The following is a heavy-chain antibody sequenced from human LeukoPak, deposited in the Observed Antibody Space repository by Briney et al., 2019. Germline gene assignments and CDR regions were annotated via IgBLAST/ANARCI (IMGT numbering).Heavy chain of an antibody. J-gene: IGHJ4*02. Sequence: SETLSLTCTVSGGSISSYYWSWIRQPAGKGLEWIGRIYTSGSTNYNPSLKSRVTMSVDTSKNQFSLKVTSVTAADTAVYYCARGQRRGLSGYDFWVYWGQGTLVTVSS. CDR3: ARGQRRGLSGYDFWVY. CDR2: IYTSGST. CDR1: GGSISSYY. D-gene: IGHD3-3*01. V-gene: IGHV4-4*07.